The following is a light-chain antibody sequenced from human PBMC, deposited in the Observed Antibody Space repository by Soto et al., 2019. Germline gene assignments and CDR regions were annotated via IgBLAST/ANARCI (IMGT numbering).Light chain of an antibody. J-gene: IGKJ1*01. V-gene: IGKV4-1*01. CDR3: KKYFGPPQT. CDR1: QSVLHSSNNKNY. CDR2: WES. Sequence: DIVMTQSPDSLAVSLGERAAINCKSSQSVLHSSNNKNYLAWYQQKPGQPPKLLIYWESTRESGVPDRFSGSGSGTDFTLTISSLQAEDVAVYYCKKYFGPPQTFGQGTKVEI.